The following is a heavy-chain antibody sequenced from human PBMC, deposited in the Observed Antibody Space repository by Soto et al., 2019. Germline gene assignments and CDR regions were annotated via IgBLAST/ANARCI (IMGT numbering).Heavy chain of an antibody. J-gene: IGHJ6*02. CDR2: IYPGDSDT. CDR1: GYSFTTYW. D-gene: IGHD6-13*01. V-gene: IGHV5-51*01. CDR3: ARTAAAGKYYYGVDV. Sequence: PGESLKISCKGSGYSFTTYWIGWVRQMPGKGLEWMGIIYPGDSDTRYSPSFQGQVTISADKSISTAYLQWSSLKAPDTAMYYCARTAAAGKYYYGVDVWGQGTTVTVSS.